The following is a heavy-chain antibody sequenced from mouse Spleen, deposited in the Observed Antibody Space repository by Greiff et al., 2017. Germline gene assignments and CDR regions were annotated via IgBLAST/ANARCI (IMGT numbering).Heavy chain of an antibody. CDR3: ARQITTVVAHWYFDV. V-gene: IGHV5-6*02. CDR1: GFTFSNYG. CDR2: ISSGGSYK. Sequence: EVKVEESGGDLVKPGGSLKLSCAASGFTFSNYGMSWVRQTPDKRLEWVASISSGGSYKFYPDSVKGRFTISRDNAKNTLYRQMSSLKSEDTAMCYCARQITTVVAHWYFDVWGTGTTVTVSS. D-gene: IGHD1-1*01. J-gene: IGHJ1*03.